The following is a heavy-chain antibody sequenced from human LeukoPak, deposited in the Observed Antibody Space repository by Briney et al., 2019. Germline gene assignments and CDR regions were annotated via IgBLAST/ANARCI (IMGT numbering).Heavy chain of an antibody. CDR1: GGSFSDYS. D-gene: IGHD2-15*01. J-gene: IGHJ5*02. CDR2: INHSGST. V-gene: IGHV4-34*01. Sequence: SQTLSLTCAVYGGSFSDYSWSWLRQPPGKGLEWIGEINHSGSTNYNPSLKSRVIMSVDTSKNQFSVKLKSVTAADTAVYYCARHGVATWFDPWGQGTLVTVSS. CDR3: ARHGVATWFDP.